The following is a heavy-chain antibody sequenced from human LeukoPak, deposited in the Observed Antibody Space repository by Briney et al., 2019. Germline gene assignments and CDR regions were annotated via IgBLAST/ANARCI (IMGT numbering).Heavy chain of an antibody. D-gene: IGHD3-16*01. CDR2: IKQDGSEK. CDR3: AKLTLGVQHTDAFDI. Sequence: GGSLRLSCAASGFTLSSYWMTWVRQAPGKGLEWVAYIKQDGSEKYYMDSVKGRFTISRDNAKNSLYLQMNSLRAEDTAVYYCAKLTLGVQHTDAFDIWGQGTMVTVSS. V-gene: IGHV3-7*01. CDR1: GFTLSSYW. J-gene: IGHJ3*02.